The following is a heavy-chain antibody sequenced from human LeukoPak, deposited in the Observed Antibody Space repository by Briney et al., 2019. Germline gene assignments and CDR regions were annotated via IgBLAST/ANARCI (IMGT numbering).Heavy chain of an antibody. CDR3: ARSPGGDFVY. Sequence: SETLSLTCAVYGGSFSGYYWSWIRQPPGKGLEWIGEINHSGSTNYNPSLKSRVTISVDTSKNQFSLKVTSVTAADTAVYYCARSPGGDFVYWGQGTLVTVSS. J-gene: IGHJ4*02. CDR1: GGSFSGYY. D-gene: IGHD3-10*01. V-gene: IGHV4-34*01. CDR2: INHSGST.